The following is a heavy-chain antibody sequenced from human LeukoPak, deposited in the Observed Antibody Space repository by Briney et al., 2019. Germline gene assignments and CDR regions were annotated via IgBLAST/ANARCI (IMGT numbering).Heavy chain of an antibody. D-gene: IGHD1-26*01. Sequence: GGSLRLSCAASGFTFSSYSMNWVRQAPGKGLEWVSYISSSSSTIYYADSVKGRFTISRDNAKNSLYLQMNSLRAEDTAVYYCASLVEATDYYYMDVWGKGTTVTVSS. CDR1: GFTFSSYS. J-gene: IGHJ6*03. CDR3: ASLVEATDYYYMDV. CDR2: ISSSSSTI. V-gene: IGHV3-48*04.